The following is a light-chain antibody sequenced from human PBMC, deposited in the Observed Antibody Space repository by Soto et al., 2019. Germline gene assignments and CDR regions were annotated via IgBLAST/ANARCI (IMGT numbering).Light chain of an antibody. CDR3: MQTTQFPLT. Sequence: DIVLTQTPLSSPVTLVQPASISCRSSQSIVHSDGNTYLNWLQQRPGQPPRLLIYEVSNRFSGVPDRFSGSGAGTDFTLEISRVEAEDVGVYYCMQTTQFPLTFGGGTKVEIK. V-gene: IGKV2-24*01. CDR1: QSIVHSDGNTY. CDR2: EVS. J-gene: IGKJ4*01.